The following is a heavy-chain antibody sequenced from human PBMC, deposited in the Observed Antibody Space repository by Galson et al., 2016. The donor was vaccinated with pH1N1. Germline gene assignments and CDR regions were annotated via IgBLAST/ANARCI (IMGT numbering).Heavy chain of an antibody. Sequence: LRLSCAASGFTFSTFGMTWVRQAPGKGLEWVSSIGGSFSAGTTYYADSVKGRFIISRDNSKNTLYLQMNSLGAEDTAIYYCARDLVGSDRYYHYGMDVWGQGTTVSVSS. CDR2: IGGSFSAGTT. D-gene: IGHD2-15*01. J-gene: IGHJ6*02. CDR3: ARDLVGSDRYYHYGMDV. CDR1: GFTFSTFG. V-gene: IGHV3-23*01.